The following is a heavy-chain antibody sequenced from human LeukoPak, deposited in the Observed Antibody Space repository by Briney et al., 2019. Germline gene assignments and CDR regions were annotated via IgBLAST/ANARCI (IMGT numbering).Heavy chain of an antibody. V-gene: IGHV4-39*07. CDR2: IYYSGST. J-gene: IGHJ4*02. Sequence: RTSETLSLTCTVSGGSISSSSYYWGWIRQPPGKGLEWIGSIYYSGSTYYNPSLKSRVTISVDTSKNQFSLKLSSVTAADTAVYYCASTPMVRGAPGYFDYWGQGTLVTVSS. D-gene: IGHD3-10*01. CDR1: GGSISSSSYY. CDR3: ASTPMVRGAPGYFDY.